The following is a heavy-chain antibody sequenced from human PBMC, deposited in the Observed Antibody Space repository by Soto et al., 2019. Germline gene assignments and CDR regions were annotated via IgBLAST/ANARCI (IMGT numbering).Heavy chain of an antibody. D-gene: IGHD6-19*01. CDR1: GFTFSSYS. CDR3: AREGQWLVPHEY. Sequence: GGSLRLSCTASGFTFSSYSMNWVRQAPGKGLEWVSSISSSSSYIYYADSVKGRFTISRDNAKNSLYLQMNSLRAEDTAVYYCAREGQWLVPHEYWGQGTLVTVSS. J-gene: IGHJ4*02. CDR2: ISSSSSYI. V-gene: IGHV3-21*04.